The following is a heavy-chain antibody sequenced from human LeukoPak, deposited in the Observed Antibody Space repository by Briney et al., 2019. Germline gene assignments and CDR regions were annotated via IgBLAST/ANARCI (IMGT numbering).Heavy chain of an antibody. Sequence: ASVKLSCKASGYTFTGYNMHWVRQAPGQGLEWMGWINPNSGGTNYAQKFQGRVTMTRDTSISTAYMELSRLRSDGTAVYYCARAETTVTTFDYWGQGTLVTVSS. CDR2: INPNSGGT. J-gene: IGHJ4*02. D-gene: IGHD4-17*01. V-gene: IGHV1-2*02. CDR1: GYTFTGYN. CDR3: ARAETTVTTFDY.